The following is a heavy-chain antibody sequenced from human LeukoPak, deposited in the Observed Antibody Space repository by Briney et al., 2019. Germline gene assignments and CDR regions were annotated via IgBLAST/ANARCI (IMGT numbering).Heavy chain of an antibody. J-gene: IGHJ4*02. CDR3: ASYFVGNGGRGY. CDR1: GDSINSGNSH. D-gene: IGHD3-10*02. Sequence: SETLSLTCTVSGDSINSGNSHWTWIRQPPGKGLEWLGSVYNSWNNYYNPSLESRITMSVDTSKNQYSLELSSVIAADTAVYYCASYFVGNGGRGYWGQGALVTVSS. V-gene: IGHV4-30-4*01. CDR2: VYNSWNN.